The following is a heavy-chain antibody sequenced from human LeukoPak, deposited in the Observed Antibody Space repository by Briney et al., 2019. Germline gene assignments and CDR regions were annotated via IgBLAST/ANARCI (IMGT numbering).Heavy chain of an antibody. J-gene: IGHJ4*02. Sequence: PSETLSLTCTVSGGSISRYYWSWIREPPGKGREWIGYIYYSGGANYNPSLKSRVTISVDTSKNQFSLKLRSVTAADTAVYYCARDQRYCSGGSCLYYFDYWGQETLVSVSS. V-gene: IGHV4-59*01. CDR3: ARDQRYCSGGSCLYYFDY. CDR2: IYYSGGA. D-gene: IGHD2-15*01. CDR1: GGSISRYY.